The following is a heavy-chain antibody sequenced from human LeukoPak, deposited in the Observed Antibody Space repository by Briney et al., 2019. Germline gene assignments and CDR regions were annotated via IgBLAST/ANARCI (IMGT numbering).Heavy chain of an antibody. D-gene: IGHD1-1*01. CDR1: GFTFSDYA. J-gene: IGHJ6*03. CDR3: ARGPPLTHDDYYYYYYMDV. V-gene: IGHV3-7*04. Sequence: PGGSLRLSCAASGFTFSDYAMSWVRQAPGKGLEWVANIKQDGSEKYYVDSVKGRFTISRDNAKNSLYLQMNSLRAEDTAVYYCARGPPLTHDDYYYYYYMDVWGKGTTVTVSS. CDR2: IKQDGSEK.